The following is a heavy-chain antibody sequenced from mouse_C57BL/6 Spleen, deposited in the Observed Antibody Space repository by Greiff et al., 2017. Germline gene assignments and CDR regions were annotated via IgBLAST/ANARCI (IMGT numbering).Heavy chain of an antibody. D-gene: IGHD2-1*01. CDR2: IDPEDGDT. CDR3: TAALLGWFAY. J-gene: IGHJ3*01. CDR1: GFNITDYY. Sequence: VQLQQSGAELVRPGASVKLSCTASGFNITDYYMHWVKQRPEQGLEWIGRIDPEDGDTEYAPKFQGKATMTADTSSNPAYLQLSSLTSEDTAVYYCTAALLGWFAYWGQGTLVTVSA. V-gene: IGHV14-1*01.